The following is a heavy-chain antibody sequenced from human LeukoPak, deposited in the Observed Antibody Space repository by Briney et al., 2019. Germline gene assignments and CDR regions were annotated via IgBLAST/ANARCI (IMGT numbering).Heavy chain of an antibody. CDR3: ARDTMVRGLGDNWFDP. Sequence: PGGSLRLSCAASGFTFSSYWMHWVRKAPGNGLVWVSRINNAGRSTSYAESVKGRFTISRDNAKNTLYLQMNSLRAEDTAVYYCARDTMVRGLGDNWFDPWGQGTLVTVSP. CDR2: INNAGRST. D-gene: IGHD3-10*01. V-gene: IGHV3-74*01. CDR1: GFTFSSYW. J-gene: IGHJ5*02.